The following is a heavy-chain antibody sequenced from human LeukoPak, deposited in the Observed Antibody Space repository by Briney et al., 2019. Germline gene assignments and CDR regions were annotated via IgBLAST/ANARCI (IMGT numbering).Heavy chain of an antibody. CDR3: AKRAAYSSSWHNWFDP. CDR1: GFTFSSYA. CDR2: ISGSGGST. Sequence: GESLRLSCAASGFTFSSYAMSWVRQAPGKGLEWVSAISGSGGSTYYADSVKGRFTISRDNSKNTLYLQMNSLRAEDTAVYYCAKRAAYSSSWHNWFDPWGQGTLVTVSS. J-gene: IGHJ5*02. V-gene: IGHV3-23*01. D-gene: IGHD6-13*01.